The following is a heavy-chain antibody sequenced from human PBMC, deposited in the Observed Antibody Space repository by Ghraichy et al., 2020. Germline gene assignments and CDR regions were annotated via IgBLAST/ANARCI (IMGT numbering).Heavy chain of an antibody. CDR2: ISGSGGST. Sequence: GGSLRLSCAASGFTFSSYAMSWVRQAPGKGLEWVSAISGSGGSTYYADSVKGRFTISRDNSKNTLYLQMNSLRAEDTAVYYCAKEIFQYSSSPYAFDIWGQGTMVTVSS. CDR1: GFTFSSYA. J-gene: IGHJ3*02. D-gene: IGHD6-6*01. CDR3: AKEIFQYSSSPYAFDI. V-gene: IGHV3-23*01.